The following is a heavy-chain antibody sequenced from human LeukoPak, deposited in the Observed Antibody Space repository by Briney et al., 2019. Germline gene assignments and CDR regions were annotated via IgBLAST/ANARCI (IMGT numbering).Heavy chain of an antibody. J-gene: IGHJ5*02. Sequence: ASVKVSCKASGFTFANYAISWVRQAPGQGLEWLAWISVDNGNTNYIRNLQGRVTLTTDTSTSTAYMELRNLRSDDTAVYYCARDSWARAYDIDHWGQGTLVTVSS. CDR1: GFTFANYA. V-gene: IGHV1-18*01. CDR2: ISVDNGNT. D-gene: IGHD5-12*01. CDR3: ARDSWARAYDIDH.